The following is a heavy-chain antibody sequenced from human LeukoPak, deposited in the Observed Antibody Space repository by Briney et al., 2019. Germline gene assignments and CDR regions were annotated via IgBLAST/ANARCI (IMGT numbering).Heavy chain of an antibody. D-gene: IGHD6-19*01. CDR1: GVSITRFY. CDR3: VQTTGWPGFDY. J-gene: IGHJ4*02. Sequence: WETLSLTYSTSGVSITRFYWSLVRQPPGKGLEWIANNYSGVPTYYNPSLKSRVTISVDTSKNQFALTLRSVTATDTAVYYCVQTTGWPGFDYWGQGILVTVSS. V-gene: IGHV4-4*09. CDR2: NYSGVPT.